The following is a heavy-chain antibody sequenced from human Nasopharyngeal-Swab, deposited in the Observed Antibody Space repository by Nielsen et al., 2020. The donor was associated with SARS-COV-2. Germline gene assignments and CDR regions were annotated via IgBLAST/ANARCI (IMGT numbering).Heavy chain of an antibody. Sequence: GGSLRLSCAASGFTFDDYAMHWVRQAPGKGLEWVSGIRWNSGSIGYADSVKGRFTISRDNAKNSLYLQMNSLRAEDTALYYCAKDLEEYYGSGSYYTWGKGTTVIVSS. CDR2: IRWNSGSI. V-gene: IGHV3-9*01. D-gene: IGHD3-10*01. CDR1: GFTFDDYA. J-gene: IGHJ6*04. CDR3: AKDLEEYYGSGSYYT.